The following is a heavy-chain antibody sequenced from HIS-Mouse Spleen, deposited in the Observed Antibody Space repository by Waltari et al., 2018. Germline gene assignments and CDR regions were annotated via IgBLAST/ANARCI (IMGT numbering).Heavy chain of an antibody. CDR1: GLALVEYD. J-gene: IGHJ6*02. CDR3: AKDIEAADDYYYGMDV. CDR2: ISWNSGSI. V-gene: IGHV3-9*01. Sequence: EYRGGVIQPGRSLLLSCADSGLALVEYDMHWTRHAPRKGLEVVSGISWNSGSIGYADSVKGRFTISRDNAKNSLYLQMNGLRAEDTALYYCAKDIEAADDYYYGMDVWGQGTTVTVSS. D-gene: IGHD6-13*01.